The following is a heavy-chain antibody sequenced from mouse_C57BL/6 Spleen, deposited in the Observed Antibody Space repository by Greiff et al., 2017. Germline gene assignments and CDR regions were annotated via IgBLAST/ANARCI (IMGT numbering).Heavy chain of an antibody. D-gene: IGHD1-1*01. J-gene: IGHJ3*01. CDR3: ARRDSTVVAPEWFAY. Sequence: QVTLKESGPGILQPSQTLSLTCSFSGFSLSTFGMGVGWIRQPSGKGLGWLAHIWWDDDEYYNPARKSRRTVSKDTSRNQVFLKIANVDTADTATYYCARRDSTVVAPEWFAYWGQGTLVTVSA. V-gene: IGHV8-8*01. CDR1: GFSLSTFGMG. CDR2: IWWDDDE.